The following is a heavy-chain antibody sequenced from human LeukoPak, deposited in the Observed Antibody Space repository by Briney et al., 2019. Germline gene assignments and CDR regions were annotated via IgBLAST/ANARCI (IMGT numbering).Heavy chain of an antibody. CDR1: GGPITSTNYN. D-gene: IGHD2/OR15-2a*01. CDR2: IYYSGST. V-gene: IGHV4-39*01. Sequence: SETLSLTCTVSGGPITSTNYNWGWIRQPPGKGLEWIGSIYYSGSTFYNPSLKSRVTISVDTSKNQFSLKLTSVTAADTAVYYCARHVSLSTAPPRIWFDPWGQGTLVTVSS. J-gene: IGHJ5*02. CDR3: ARHVSLSTAPPRIWFDP.